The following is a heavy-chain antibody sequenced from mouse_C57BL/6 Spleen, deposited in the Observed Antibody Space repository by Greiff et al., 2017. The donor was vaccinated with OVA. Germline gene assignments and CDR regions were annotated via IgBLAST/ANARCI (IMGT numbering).Heavy chain of an antibody. CDR2: IDPSDSET. Sequence: QVQLQQPGAELVRPGSSVKLSCKASGYTFTSYWMHWVKQRPIQGLEWIGNIDPSDSETHYNQKFKDKATLTVDKSSSTAYMQLSSLTSEDSAVYYCAREEPVRYFFDYWGQGTTLTVSS. V-gene: IGHV1-52*01. CDR1: GYTFTSYW. D-gene: IGHD1-1*01. J-gene: IGHJ2*01. CDR3: AREEPVRYFFDY.